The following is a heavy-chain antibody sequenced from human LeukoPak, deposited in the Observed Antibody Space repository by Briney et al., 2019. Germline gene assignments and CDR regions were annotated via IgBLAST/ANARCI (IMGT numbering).Heavy chain of an antibody. CDR2: IKQDGSEK. D-gene: IGHD3-22*01. V-gene: IGHV3-7*01. CDR1: GFTFSSYW. CDR3: ARDENLYYDSSGLRY. J-gene: IGHJ4*02. Sequence: PGGSLRLSCAASGFTFSSYWMSWVRQAPGKGLEWVANIKQDGSEKYYVDSVKGRFTISRDNAKNSLYLQMNGLRAEDTAVYYCARDENLYYDSSGLRYWGQGTLVTVSS.